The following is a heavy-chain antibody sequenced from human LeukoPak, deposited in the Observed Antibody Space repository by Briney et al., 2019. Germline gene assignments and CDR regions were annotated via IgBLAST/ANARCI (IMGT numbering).Heavy chain of an antibody. Sequence: SETLSLTCTVSGGSISTYYWSWIRQPPGKGLEWIGYIYYSGNTNFNPSLKSRVTISIDTSKNQFSLKLSSVTAADTAVYYCARVGSGSFDYWGQGTLVTVSS. D-gene: IGHD3-10*01. J-gene: IGHJ4*02. CDR1: GGSISTYY. V-gene: IGHV4-59*01. CDR2: IYYSGNT. CDR3: ARVGSGSFDY.